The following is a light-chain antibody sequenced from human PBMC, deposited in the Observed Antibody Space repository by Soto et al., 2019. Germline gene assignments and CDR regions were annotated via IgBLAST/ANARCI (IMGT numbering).Light chain of an antibody. CDR2: HAS. CDR3: HQYAWSPLT. Sequence: EIVLTQSPGTLSLSPGERVTLSCRASQNVGANYLAWYQQTPGRAPRLLIYHASIRATGIPDRFSGSGSGTDFTLTITRLEPEDFAVYYCHQYAWSPLTFGGGTKVEIK. CDR1: QNVGANY. V-gene: IGKV3-20*01. J-gene: IGKJ4*01.